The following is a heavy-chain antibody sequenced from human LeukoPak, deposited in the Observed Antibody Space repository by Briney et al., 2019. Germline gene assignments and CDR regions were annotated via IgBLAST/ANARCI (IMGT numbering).Heavy chain of an antibody. CDR1: GFTFSSYG. J-gene: IGHJ4*02. D-gene: IGHD3-10*01. CDR3: AKDPSHLWFGEDYFDY. CDR2: IRYDGSNK. V-gene: IGHV3-30*02. Sequence: GGSLRLSCAASGFTFSSYGMHWVRQAPGKGLEWVAFIRYDGSNKYYADSVKGRFTISRDNSKNTLYLQMNSLRAEDTAVYYCAKDPSHLWFGEDYFDYWGQGTLVTVSS.